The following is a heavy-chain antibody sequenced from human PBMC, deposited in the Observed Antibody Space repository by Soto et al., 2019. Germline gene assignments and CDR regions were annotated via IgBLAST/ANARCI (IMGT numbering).Heavy chain of an antibody. D-gene: IGHD3-22*01. CDR1: GGSVSSGSYY. CDR2: IYYSGNT. J-gene: IGHJ4*02. Sequence: SETLSLTCTVSGGSVSSGSYYWSWIRQPPGKGLECIGYIYYSGNTYYNPSLKSRVTISVDTSKNQFSLKLDSVTAADTAVYFCERHSIWLLLSDYWGQGSLVTVSS. V-gene: IGHV4-61*01. CDR3: ERHSIWLLLSDY.